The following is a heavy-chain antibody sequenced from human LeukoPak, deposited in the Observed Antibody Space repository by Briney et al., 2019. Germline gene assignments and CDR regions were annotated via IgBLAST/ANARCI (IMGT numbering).Heavy chain of an antibody. CDR2: ISSSSSYI. Sequence: PGGSLRLSCAASGFTFSSYSMNWVRQAPGKGLEWGSSISSSSSYIYYADSVKGRFTISRDYAKNSLYLQMNSLRAEDTAVYYCARDFSGWSVDPWGQGTLVTVSS. CDR1: GFTFSSYS. D-gene: IGHD6-19*01. J-gene: IGHJ5*02. V-gene: IGHV3-21*06. CDR3: ARDFSGWSVDP.